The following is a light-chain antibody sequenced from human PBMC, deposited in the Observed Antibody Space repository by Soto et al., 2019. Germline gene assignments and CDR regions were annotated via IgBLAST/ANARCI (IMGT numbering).Light chain of an antibody. CDR3: QQYNNWPRAT. Sequence: EIVMTHSPATLSVSPWYRSPRSPRSSQSISRNLAWYQQKPGQAPRLLMFRTSSRATGFPARFSGSGSGTEFNLTISSLQSEDFGVYYCQQYNNWPRATFGGGTKVDIK. V-gene: IGKV3-15*01. CDR1: QSISRN. CDR2: RTS. J-gene: IGKJ4*01.